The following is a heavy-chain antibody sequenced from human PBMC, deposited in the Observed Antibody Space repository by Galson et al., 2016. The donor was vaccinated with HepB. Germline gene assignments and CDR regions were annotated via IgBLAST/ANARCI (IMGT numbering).Heavy chain of an antibody. V-gene: IGHV3-48*01. J-gene: IGHJ4*02. D-gene: IGHD1-26*01. Sequence: SLRLSCAASGFTFSSFSMNWVRQAPGKGLEWVSYIHSSSSTIYYADSVKGRFTISRDNARNSLYLQTNSLRAEDTAVYYCATYSGSYRLGYWGQGTLVTVSS. CDR3: ATYSGSYRLGY. CDR1: GFTFSSFS. CDR2: IHSSSSTI.